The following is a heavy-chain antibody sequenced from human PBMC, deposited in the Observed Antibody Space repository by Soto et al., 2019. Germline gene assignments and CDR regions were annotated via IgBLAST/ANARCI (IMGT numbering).Heavy chain of an antibody. Sequence: GGSLRLSCAASGFTFSSYSMNWVRQAPGKGLEWVSSISSSSSYIYYADSVKGRFTISRDNAKNSLYLQMNSLRAEDTAVYYCARDLPFYSAGRLEDYWGQGTLVTVSS. V-gene: IGHV3-21*01. J-gene: IGHJ4*02. D-gene: IGHD3-3*02. CDR3: ARDLPFYSAGRLEDY. CDR1: GFTFSSYS. CDR2: ISSSSSYI.